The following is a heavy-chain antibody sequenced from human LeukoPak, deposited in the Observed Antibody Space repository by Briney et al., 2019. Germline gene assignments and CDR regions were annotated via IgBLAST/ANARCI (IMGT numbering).Heavy chain of an antibody. D-gene: IGHD6-13*01. V-gene: IGHV4-39*01. CDR3: ARVYYSSSYDYWYFDL. Sequence: SETLSLTCVVSGGSIITNDYWWGWIRQPPGKGLEWIGTIDHAGTTFYNVSLKSRVTISVDTPNNQFSLRLNSVGAADTAVYYCARVYYSSSYDYWYFDLWGRGTLVTVSS. CDR1: GGSIITNDYW. CDR2: IDHAGTT. J-gene: IGHJ2*01.